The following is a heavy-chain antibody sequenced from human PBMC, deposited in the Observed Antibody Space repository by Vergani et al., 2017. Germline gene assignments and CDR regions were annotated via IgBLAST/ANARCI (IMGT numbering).Heavy chain of an antibody. V-gene: IGHV4-39*07. CDR2: IYYSGST. Sequence: QLQLQESGPGLVKPSETLSLTCTVSGGSISSSSYYWGWIRQPPGKGLEWIGSIYYSGSTYYNPSLKSRVTISVDTSKNQFSLKLSSVTAADTAVYYCAGDSRDCSGGSCYGYWGQGTLVTVSS. CDR3: AGDSRDCSGGSCYGY. J-gene: IGHJ4*02. CDR1: GGSISSSSYY. D-gene: IGHD2-15*01.